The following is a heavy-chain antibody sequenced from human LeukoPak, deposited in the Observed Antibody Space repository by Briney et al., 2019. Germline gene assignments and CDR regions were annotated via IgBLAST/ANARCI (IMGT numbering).Heavy chain of an antibody. Sequence: GGSLRVSCVGSGFAFPNYAMHWVRRPRGKGLEWVSAINWNSDTKAYADSVKGRFTISRDRARNSLYLQMDSLRPEDTALYYCAKDTGGNGAYFYAMDVWGQGTSVTVSS. CDR1: GFAFPNYA. CDR3: AKDTGGNGAYFYAMDV. CDR2: INWNSDTK. J-gene: IGHJ6*02. D-gene: IGHD4-23*01. V-gene: IGHV3-9*01.